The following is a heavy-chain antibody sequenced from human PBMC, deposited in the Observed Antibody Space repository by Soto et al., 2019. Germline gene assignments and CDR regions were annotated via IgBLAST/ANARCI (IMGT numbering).Heavy chain of an antibody. CDR1: GYNFTTYW. CDR2: IYPGDSDT. D-gene: IGHD1-1*01. CDR3: ASLGNEELEYSYYCAMDV. V-gene: IGHV5-51*01. Sequence: PGESLKISCKGSGYNFTTYWIGWVRQMPGKGLEWMGIIYPGDSDTRYSPSFQGQVTISADKSISTAYLQWSSLKASDTAMYYCASLGNEELEYSYYCAMDVWGQGTTVTVSS. J-gene: IGHJ6*02.